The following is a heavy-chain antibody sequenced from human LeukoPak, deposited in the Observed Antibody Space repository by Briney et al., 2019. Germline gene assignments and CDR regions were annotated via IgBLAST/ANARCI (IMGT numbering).Heavy chain of an antibody. Sequence: GGSLRLSCEGSGFTFSNYWMGWVRQAPGKGLQWVANIKTDGSEKYYVDSVKGRFTISRDNAKNSLYLRMNSLRAEDTAVYYCATYSSLNRREFQFWGQGTLLTVSS. V-gene: IGHV3-7*01. D-gene: IGHD3-22*01. CDR2: IKTDGSEK. J-gene: IGHJ1*01. CDR3: ATYSSLNRREFQF. CDR1: GFTFSNYW.